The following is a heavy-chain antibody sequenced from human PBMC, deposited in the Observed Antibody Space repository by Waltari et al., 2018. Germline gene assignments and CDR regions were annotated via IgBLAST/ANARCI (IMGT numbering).Heavy chain of an antibody. CDR2: IGSSGRNT. CDR3: AKGPAARTNWFDP. J-gene: IGHJ5*02. Sequence: EVQLLESGGGLVQPGGSLRLSWAALCFPFSSLAISWALRAPGKGLGWGSVIGSSGRNTYYADSVKGRFTISRDDSKNTLYLQMNSLRAEDTAVYYCAKGPAARTNWFDPWGQGTLVTVSS. CDR1: CFPFSSLA. D-gene: IGHD2-2*01. V-gene: IGHV3-23*01.